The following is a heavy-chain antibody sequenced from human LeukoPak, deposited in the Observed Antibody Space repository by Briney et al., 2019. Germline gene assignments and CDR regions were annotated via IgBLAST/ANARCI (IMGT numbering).Heavy chain of an antibody. CDR1: DVSITSGNW. D-gene: IGHD5-12*01. V-gene: IGHV4-4*02. CDR2: VYHSGSI. Sequence: PSGTLSLTCGVSDVSITSGNWWSWVRQPPGKGLEWIGEVYHSGSINYNPSLKSRVTISVDKSKNQFSLKLNSVTAADTAVYYCWHSGYESGLDYWGQGTLVTVSS. CDR3: WHSGYESGLDY. J-gene: IGHJ4*02.